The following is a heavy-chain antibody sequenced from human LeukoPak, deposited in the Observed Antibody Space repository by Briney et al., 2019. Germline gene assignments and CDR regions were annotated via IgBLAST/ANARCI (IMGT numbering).Heavy chain of an antibody. CDR2: IYHSGSI. V-gene: IGHV4-38-2*01. D-gene: IGHD3-10*01. Sequence: SETLSLTCAVSGYSISSGYYWGWIRQPPGKGLEWIGSIYHSGSIYYNPSLKMRVTIAVDTPKNQFSLKLNSVTAADTAVYYCARGATIVRGPIDYWGQGTLVTVSS. CDR3: ARGATIVRGPIDY. J-gene: IGHJ4*02. CDR1: GYSISSGYY.